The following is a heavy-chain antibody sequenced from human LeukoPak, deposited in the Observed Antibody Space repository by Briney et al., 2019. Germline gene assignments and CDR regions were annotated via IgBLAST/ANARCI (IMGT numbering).Heavy chain of an antibody. CDR3: AKAGVRYSDSSALYAFDF. CDR2: LYYSGST. Sequence: PSETLSLTCTVSGGSISSASYFWGWIRQPPGKGLEWIGTLYYSGSTYYSASLKSRVTMSGDTSRNQFSLRLSSMNAADTAVYYCAKAGVRYSDSSALYAFDFWGPGTMVTVSS. CDR1: GGSISSASYF. D-gene: IGHD3-22*01. J-gene: IGHJ3*01. V-gene: IGHV4-39*01.